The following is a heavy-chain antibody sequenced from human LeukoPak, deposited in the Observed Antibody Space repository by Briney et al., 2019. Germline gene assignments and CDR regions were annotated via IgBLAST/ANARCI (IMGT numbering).Heavy chain of an antibody. D-gene: IGHD2-21*02. J-gene: IGHJ4*02. CDR2: INPNSGGT. CDR3: ARAPAFAYCGGDCYSDPFDY. Sequence: GASVTVSCKASGYTFTGYYMHWVRQAPGQGLDWMGWINPNSGGTNYAQKFQGRVTMTRDTSISTAYMELSRLRSDDTAVYYCARAPAFAYCGGDCYSDPFDYWGQGTLVTVSS. V-gene: IGHV1-2*02. CDR1: GYTFTGYY.